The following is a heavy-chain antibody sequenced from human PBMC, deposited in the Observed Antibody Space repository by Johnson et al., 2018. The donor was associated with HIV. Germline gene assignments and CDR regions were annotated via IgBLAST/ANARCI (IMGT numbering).Heavy chain of an antibody. CDR2: ISSIGGST. V-gene: IGHV3-23*04. CDR3: AKSSRVATTFDAFDF. Sequence: VQLVESGGGVVQPGGSLRLSCAASGFTFSSYGMHWVRQAPGKGLEWVSGISSIGGSTYYADSVKGRLTISRDNSKNTLYLQMNSLRAEDTAVYYCAKSSRVATTFDAFDFWGQGTMVTVSS. J-gene: IGHJ3*01. D-gene: IGHD2-15*01. CDR1: GFTFSSYG.